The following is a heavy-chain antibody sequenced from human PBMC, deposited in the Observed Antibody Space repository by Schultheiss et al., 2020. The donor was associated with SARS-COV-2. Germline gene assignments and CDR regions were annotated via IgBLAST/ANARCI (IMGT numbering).Heavy chain of an antibody. J-gene: IGHJ6*02. CDR3: ARDRDLSGYDYFYYYYGMDV. D-gene: IGHD5-12*01. CDR1: GYTFTGYY. CDR2: INPNSGGT. Sequence: GESLRISCKASGYTFTGYYMHWVRQAPGQGLEWMGWINPNSGGTNYAQKFQGRVTMTRDTSISTAYMELSRLRSDDTAVYYCARDRDLSGYDYFYYYYGMDVWGQGTTVTVSS. V-gene: IGHV1-2*02.